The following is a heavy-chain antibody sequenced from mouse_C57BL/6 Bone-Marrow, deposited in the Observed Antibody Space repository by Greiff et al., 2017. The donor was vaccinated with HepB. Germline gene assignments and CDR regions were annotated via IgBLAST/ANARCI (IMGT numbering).Heavy chain of an antibody. Sequence: VKLMESGAELARPGASVKLSCKASGYTFTSYGISWVKQRTGQGLEWIGEIYPRSGNTYYNEKFKGKATLTADKSSSTAYMELRSLTSEDSAVYFCAKTYYSNYEFAYWGQGTLVTVSA. J-gene: IGHJ3*01. CDR1: GYTFTSYG. V-gene: IGHV1-81*01. CDR3: AKTYYSNYEFAY. D-gene: IGHD2-5*01. CDR2: IYPRSGNT.